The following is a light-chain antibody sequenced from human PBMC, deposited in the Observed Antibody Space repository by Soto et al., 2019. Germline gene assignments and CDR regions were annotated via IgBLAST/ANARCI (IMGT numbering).Light chain of an antibody. CDR1: QGVSNTY. CDR2: DTS. CDR3: QHYVERSPIT. J-gene: IGKJ5*01. Sequence: DIVMTQSPATLSVAPGERVTFSCRASQGVSNTYVAWYQQKPGQAPRLLIYDTSSRVTGIPDGFSGSGSGTDFTPTISRLEPEDFALYYCQHYVERSPITFGQGTRLEIK. V-gene: IGKV3-20*01.